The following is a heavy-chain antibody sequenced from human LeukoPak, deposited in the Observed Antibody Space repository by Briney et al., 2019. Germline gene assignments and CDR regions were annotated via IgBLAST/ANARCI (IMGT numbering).Heavy chain of an antibody. V-gene: IGHV3-48*01. D-gene: IGHD1-14*01. CDR3: ARVHYHRMGDALDI. CDR2: ISSTRSTI. J-gene: IGHJ3*02. Sequence: GGSLRLSRAASGFIFKRYSMNWVRQAWRRGLEWVSYISSTRSTIYYADSVKRRFTICSHNAKNSLYLQMNSLTAEDTAVYYCARVHYHRMGDALDIWGQGTMVTVSS. CDR1: GFIFKRYS.